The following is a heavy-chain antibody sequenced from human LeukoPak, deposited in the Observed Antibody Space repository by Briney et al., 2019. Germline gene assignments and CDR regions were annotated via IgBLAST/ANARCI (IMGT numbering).Heavy chain of an antibody. D-gene: IGHD3-22*01. V-gene: IGHV1-2*02. J-gene: IGHJ4*02. CDR3: ARDSDYYDSSGYIREGY. Sequence: ASVKVTCTASGYTFTGYYMNWVRQAPGQGLEWMGWINPNSGGTNYAQKFQGRVTMTRDTSISTAYMELSRLRSDDTAVYYCARDSDYYDSSGYIREGYWGQGTLVTVSS. CDR1: GYTFTGYY. CDR2: INPNSGGT.